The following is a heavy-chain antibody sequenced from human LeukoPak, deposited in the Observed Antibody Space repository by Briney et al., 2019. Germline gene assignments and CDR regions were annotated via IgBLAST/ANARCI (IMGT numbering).Heavy chain of an antibody. D-gene: IGHD3-10*01. CDR1: GFTFSDYN. CDR3: ARVGYYGSGSYYKFDY. CDR2: ISSRSSSV. V-gene: IGHV3-48*04. Sequence: HSGGSLRLSCAVSGFTFSDYNMNWVRQAPGKGLEWISYISSRSSSVYYADSVKGRFTISRDNAKSSLYLQMNSLRAEDTAVYYCARVGYYGSGSYYKFDYWGQGTLVTVSS. J-gene: IGHJ4*02.